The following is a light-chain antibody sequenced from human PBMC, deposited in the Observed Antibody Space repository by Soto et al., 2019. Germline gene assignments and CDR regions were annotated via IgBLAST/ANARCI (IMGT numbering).Light chain of an antibody. Sequence: EIVMTQSPATLSLSPGEIATLSCSASQTIDNTLAWYQRKPGQAPRLLIYDASTRATGVPARFSGSGSGTDFTLTISRLQSEDFAVYYCQHYNYWPYTCGQGTKGDI. CDR1: QTIDNT. CDR2: DAS. V-gene: IGKV3-15*01. J-gene: IGKJ2*01. CDR3: QHYNYWPYT.